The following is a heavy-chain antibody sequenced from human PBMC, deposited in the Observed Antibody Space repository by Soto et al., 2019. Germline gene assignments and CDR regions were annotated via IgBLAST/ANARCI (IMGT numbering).Heavy chain of an antibody. D-gene: IGHD1-1*01. CDR3: ARDGERDTGLNFYYYLHGMDA. Sequence: QVQLVQSGGEVRKPGASVKVSCKASGYTFTTYGISWVRQAPGQGLEWMGWISPYNGTTKYAEKFQGEMTMTTDTATSTAYIDLRSLRSDDTAVYYCARDGERDTGLNFYYYLHGMDAWGQGTRVTVSS. CDR1: GYTFTTYG. V-gene: IGHV1-18*04. CDR2: ISPYNGTT. J-gene: IGHJ6*02.